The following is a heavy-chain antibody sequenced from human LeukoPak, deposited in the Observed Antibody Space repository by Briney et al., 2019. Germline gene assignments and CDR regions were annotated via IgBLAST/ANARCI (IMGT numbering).Heavy chain of an antibody. CDR3: AKDIGVWELPLGADY. Sequence: GRSLRLSCAASGFTFDDYAMHWVRQAPGKGLEWVSLISWDGGSTYYADSVKGRFTISRDNSKNSLYLQMTSLKSEDTALYYCAKDIGVWELPLGADYWGQGTLVTVSS. V-gene: IGHV3-43*01. D-gene: IGHD1-26*01. J-gene: IGHJ4*02. CDR1: GFTFDDYA. CDR2: ISWDGGST.